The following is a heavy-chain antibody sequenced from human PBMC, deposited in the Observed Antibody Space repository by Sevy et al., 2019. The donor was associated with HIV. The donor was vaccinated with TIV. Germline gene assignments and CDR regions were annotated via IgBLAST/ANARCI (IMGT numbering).Heavy chain of an antibody. Sequence: GGSLRLSCAASGFTFSNYVMTWVRQAPGKGLEWVSAISGSGGNTYFADSVNGRFTISRDNSKNTLYLQMNSLRAEDSAIYYCANAIYDNSGYYGGLDYWGQGTLVTVSS. CDR2: ISGSGGNT. CDR3: ANAIYDNSGYYGGLDY. D-gene: IGHD3-22*01. CDR1: GFTFSNYV. J-gene: IGHJ4*02. V-gene: IGHV3-23*01.